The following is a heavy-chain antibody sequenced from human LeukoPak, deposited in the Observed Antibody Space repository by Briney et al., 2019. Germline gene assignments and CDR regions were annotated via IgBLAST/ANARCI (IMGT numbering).Heavy chain of an antibody. J-gene: IGHJ4*02. CDR2: INSDGSST. Sequence: GGSLRLSCAASGFTFSSYWMHWVRQAPGKGLVWVSRINSDGSSTSYADSVRGRFSISRDNAKNTLYLQMNSLRAEDTAVYYCARGRYDSSGSYSLFDYWGQGTLVTVSS. CDR3: ARGRYDSSGSYSLFDY. V-gene: IGHV3-74*01. CDR1: GFTFSSYW. D-gene: IGHD3-22*01.